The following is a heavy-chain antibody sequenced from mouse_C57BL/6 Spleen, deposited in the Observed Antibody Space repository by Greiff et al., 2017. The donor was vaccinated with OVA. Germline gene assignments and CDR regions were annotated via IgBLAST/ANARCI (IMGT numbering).Heavy chain of an antibody. CDR3: ARDYGSLD. D-gene: IGHD1-1*01. CDR1: GYSFTGYF. V-gene: IGHV1-20*01. CDR2: INPYNGDT. J-gene: IGHJ3*01. Sequence: EVKLMESGPELVKPGDSVKISCKASGYSFTGYFMNWVMQSHGKSLEWIGRINPYNGDTFYNQKFKGKATLTVDKSSSTAHMELRSLTSEDSAVYYCARDYGSLDWGQGTLVTVSA.